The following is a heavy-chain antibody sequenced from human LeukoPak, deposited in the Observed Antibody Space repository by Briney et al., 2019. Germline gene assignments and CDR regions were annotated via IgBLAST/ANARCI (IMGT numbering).Heavy chain of an antibody. CDR1: GYSFTSYW. J-gene: IGHJ5*02. Sequence: GESLKISCKGSGYSFTSYWIGWVRQMPGKGLEWMGIIYPGDSDTRYSPSFQGQVTISADKSISTAYLQWSSLKASDTAMYYCARHVWGATEVERFDPWGQGTLVTVSS. V-gene: IGHV5-51*01. D-gene: IGHD1-26*01. CDR2: IYPGDSDT. CDR3: ARHVWGATEVERFDP.